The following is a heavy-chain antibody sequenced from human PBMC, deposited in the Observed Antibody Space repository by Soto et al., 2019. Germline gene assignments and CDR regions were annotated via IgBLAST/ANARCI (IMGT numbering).Heavy chain of an antibody. CDR2: ISGSGGST. CDR1: GFTFSSYA. J-gene: IGHJ4*02. CDR3: AKLLRVYVDTVDY. D-gene: IGHD5-18*01. Sequence: GGSLRLSCAASGFTFSSYAISWVRQAPGKGLEWVSAISGSGGSTYYADSVKGWFTISRDNSKNTLYLQMNSPRAEDTAVYYCAKLLRVYVDTVDYWGQGTLVTVSS. V-gene: IGHV3-23*01.